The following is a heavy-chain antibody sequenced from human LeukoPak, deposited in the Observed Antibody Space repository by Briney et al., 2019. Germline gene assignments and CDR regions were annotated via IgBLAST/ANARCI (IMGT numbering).Heavy chain of an antibody. CDR1: GYSFTSYW. Sequence: GESLKISCKGSGYSFTSYWIGWVRQMPGKGLEWMGIIYPGDSDTRYSPSFQGQVTISADKSISTAYLQWSSLKASDTAMYYCGRQWELLGDAFDISGQGTMVTVSS. CDR3: GRQWELLGDAFDI. D-gene: IGHD1-26*01. CDR2: IYPGDSDT. J-gene: IGHJ3*02. V-gene: IGHV5-51*01.